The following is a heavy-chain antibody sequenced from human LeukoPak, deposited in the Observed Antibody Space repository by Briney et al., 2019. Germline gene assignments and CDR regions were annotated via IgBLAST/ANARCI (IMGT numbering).Heavy chain of an antibody. CDR2: ISSDGSST. J-gene: IGHJ4*02. D-gene: IGHD4-11*01. V-gene: IGHV3-64D*09. CDR1: GFTFSDYG. Sequence: PGGSLRLSCAASGFTFSDYGMHWVRQAPGKGLEYVSAISSDGSSTYYADSVKGRFSISRDNSKNTLYLQMTSLRAEDTAIYYCVTYSRPYSFDYWGQGTLVTVSS. CDR3: VTYSRPYSFDY.